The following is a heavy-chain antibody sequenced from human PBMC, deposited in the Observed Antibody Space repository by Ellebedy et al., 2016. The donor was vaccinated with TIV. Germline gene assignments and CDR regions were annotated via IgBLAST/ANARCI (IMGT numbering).Heavy chain of an antibody. CDR3: ARETDLTVTTPNGADY. J-gene: IGHJ4*02. D-gene: IGHD4-17*01. V-gene: IGHV4-39*01. CDR2: IYYSGST. CDR1: GGAISSSSYS. Sequence: MPSETLSLTCNLSGGAISSSSYSWGWIRQPTGKGLAWIWSIYYSGSTYYNPSLKSRVTISVDTSKNQFSLKLSSVTAADTAVYYCARETDLTVTTPNGADYWGQGTLVTVSS.